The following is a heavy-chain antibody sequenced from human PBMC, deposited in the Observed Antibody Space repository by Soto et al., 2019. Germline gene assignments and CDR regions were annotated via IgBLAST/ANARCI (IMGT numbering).Heavy chain of an antibody. CDR1: GGTFSSYP. J-gene: IGHJ4*02. CDR2: TNGNLGTG. CDR3: ARRDSHGYFRYFDN. D-gene: IGHD4-17*01. V-gene: IGHV1-69*06. Sequence: QVQLVQSGAEVKRPGSSVKVSCKASGGTFSSYPICWVRQAPGQGLEWMGGTNGNLGTGNYAQKFRGRLTITTDISTTTAYMELSSLTSEDTAVYYCARRDSHGYFRYFDNWGQGTLVTVSS.